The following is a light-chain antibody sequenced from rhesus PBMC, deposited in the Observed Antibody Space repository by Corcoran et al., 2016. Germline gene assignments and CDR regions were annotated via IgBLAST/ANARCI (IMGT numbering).Light chain of an antibody. CDR2: KAS. J-gene: IGKJ3*01. CDR1: QDIRSW. CDR3: LQYNTNPFT. V-gene: IGKV1-22*01. Sequence: DIQMTQSPSSLSASVGDTVTSTCQASQDIRSWLAWYQQKPGKAPKLLFYKASSLQSGVPSRFSGSGSGADFTLTISSLQPEDFTTYYCLQYNTNPFTFGPGTKLEI.